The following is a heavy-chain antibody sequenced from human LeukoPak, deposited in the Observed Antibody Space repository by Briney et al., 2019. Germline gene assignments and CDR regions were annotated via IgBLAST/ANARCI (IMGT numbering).Heavy chain of an antibody. J-gene: IGHJ4*02. CDR1: GFTFSSYG. CDR3: ARDSATYFDY. CDR2: IWYDGSNK. D-gene: IGHD1-1*01. Sequence: GRSLRLSCAASGFTFSSYGMHWVRQAPGKGLEWVAVIWYDGSNKYYADSVKGRFTISRDNSKNTLYLQMNSLRAVDTAVYYCARDSATYFDYWGQGTLVTVSS. V-gene: IGHV3-33*01.